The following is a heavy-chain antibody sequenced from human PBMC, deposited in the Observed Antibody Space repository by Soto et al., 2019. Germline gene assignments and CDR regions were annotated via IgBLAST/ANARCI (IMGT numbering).Heavy chain of an antibody. J-gene: IGHJ5*02. CDR1: SDSYRSTSYY. CDR3: ARPSSLGIEP. CDR2: IYYSGST. Sequence: PSEALSVTCPVSSDSYRSTSYYGGWMRQPPGKGLEWIGSIYYSGSTYYNPSLKSRVTISVDTSNNQFSLKLTSVTAADTAVYYCARPSSLGIEPWGRGTLVPVS. D-gene: IGHD7-27*01. V-gene: IGHV4-39*01.